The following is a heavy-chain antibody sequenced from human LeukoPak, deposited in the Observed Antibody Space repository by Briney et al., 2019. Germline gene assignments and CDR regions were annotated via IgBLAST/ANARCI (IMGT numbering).Heavy chain of an antibody. CDR3: TRITMVRGVIDYFDY. CDR2: INPNSGGT. V-gene: IGHV1-2*02. J-gene: IGHJ4*02. Sequence: GASVTVSCKASGYTFTGYYMHWVRQAPGQGLEWMGWINPNSGGTNYAQKFQGRVTMTRDTSISTAYMELSRLRSDDTAVYYCTRITMVRGVIDYFDYWGQGTLVTVSS. CDR1: GYTFTGYY. D-gene: IGHD3-10*01.